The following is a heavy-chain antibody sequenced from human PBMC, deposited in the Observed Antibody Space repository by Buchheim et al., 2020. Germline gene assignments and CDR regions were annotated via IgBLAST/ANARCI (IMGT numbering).Heavy chain of an antibody. CDR1: GYTFTFYY. D-gene: IGHD6-13*01. V-gene: IGHV1-2*04. CDR3: ARGGDSSSWYPYTNWFDP. CDR2: INPNSGGI. Sequence: QVQLVQSGAEVKKPGASVKVSCKASGYTFTFYYMHWVRQAPGQGLEWMGWINPNSGGINYAQKFQGWVIMTRATSNSPASMELSRLRSDDTAVYYCARGGDSSSWYPYTNWFDPWGQGTL. J-gene: IGHJ5*02.